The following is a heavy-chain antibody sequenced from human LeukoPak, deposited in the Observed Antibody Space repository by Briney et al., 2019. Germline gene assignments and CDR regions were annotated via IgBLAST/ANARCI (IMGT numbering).Heavy chain of an antibody. V-gene: IGHV3-30*02. CDR1: GFTSGNYG. J-gene: IGHJ4*02. CDR2: IQNDGSNK. Sequence: GGSLRLSCAASGFTSGNYGMHWVRQAPGKGLEWVTFIQNDGSNKYYTDSVKGRFTISRDNSKNTLYLQMNSLRAEDTALYYCAKDDLLTGYNLDYWGQGTLVTVSS. CDR3: AKDDLLTGYNLDY. D-gene: IGHD3-9*01.